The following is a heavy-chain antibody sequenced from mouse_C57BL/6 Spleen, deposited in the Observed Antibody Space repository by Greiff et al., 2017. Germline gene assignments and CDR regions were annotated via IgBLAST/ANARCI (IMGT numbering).Heavy chain of an antibody. V-gene: IGHV5-6*01. CDR2: ISSGGSYT. CDR1: GFTFSSYG. CDR3: ARQDYYCSSVYFDV. J-gene: IGHJ1*03. D-gene: IGHD1-1*01. Sequence: EVQLVESGGDLVKPGGSLKLSCAASGFTFSSYGMSWVRQTPDKRLEWVATISSGGSYTYYPDSVKGRFTISRDNAKNTLYLQMSSVKSEDTAMYYCARQDYYCSSVYFDVWGTGTTVTVSS.